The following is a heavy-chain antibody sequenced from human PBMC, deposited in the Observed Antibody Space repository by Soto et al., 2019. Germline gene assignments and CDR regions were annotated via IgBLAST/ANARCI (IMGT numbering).Heavy chain of an antibody. CDR2: IYYSGST. V-gene: IGHV4-30-4*01. CDR3: ARGDYYGSGSYYNDIVLDAFDI. J-gene: IGHJ3*02. D-gene: IGHD3-10*01. Sequence: QVQLQESGPGLVKPSQTLSLTCTVSGGSISSGDYYWSWIRQPPGKGLEWLGYIYYSGSTYYNPSLKSRVTISVEPSKNKFSLKLSSVTAADTAVYYCARGDYYGSGSYYNDIVLDAFDIWGQGTMVTVSS. CDR1: GGSISSGDYY.